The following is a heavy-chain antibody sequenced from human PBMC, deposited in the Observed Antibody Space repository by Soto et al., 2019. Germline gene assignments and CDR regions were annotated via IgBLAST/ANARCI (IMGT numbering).Heavy chain of an antibody. Sequence: PSETLSLTCAVYGGSFSGYYWSWIRQPPGKGLEWIGEINHSGSTNYNPSLKSRVTISVDTSKNQFSLKLNSVTAADTAVYYCARQTTKPNYYYYYGMDVWGQGTTVTVSS. CDR2: INHSGST. CDR3: ARQTTKPNYYYYYGMDV. V-gene: IGHV4-34*01. J-gene: IGHJ6*01. CDR1: GGSFSGYY. D-gene: IGHD4-17*01.